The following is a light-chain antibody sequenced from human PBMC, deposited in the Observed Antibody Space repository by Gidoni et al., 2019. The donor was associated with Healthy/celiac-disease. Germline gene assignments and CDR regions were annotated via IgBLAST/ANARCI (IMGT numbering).Light chain of an antibody. CDR2: AAS. CDR1: KVISNY. Sequence: EIQLTKSPASLSASVGDRVTITCRASKVISNYLAWYQQKPGKVPKLLIYAASTLPSWVPPRFSGSGSATAFSPPISSLQPADVVTFYCQKYYSAPPVTFXQXTKVEIK. J-gene: IGKJ1*01. V-gene: IGKV1-27*01. CDR3: QKYYSAPPVT.